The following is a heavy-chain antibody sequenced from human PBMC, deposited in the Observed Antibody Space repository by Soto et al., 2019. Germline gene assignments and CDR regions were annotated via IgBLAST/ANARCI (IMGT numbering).Heavy chain of an antibody. Sequence: SETLSLTCAVYGGSFSGYYWSWIRQPPGKGLEWIGEINHSGSTNYNPSLKSRVTISVDTSKNQFSLKLSSVTAADTAVYYCARCSGSGTSPDAFDIWGQGTMVTVS. CDR1: GGSFSGYY. D-gene: IGHD3-10*01. V-gene: IGHV4-34*01. CDR2: INHSGST. J-gene: IGHJ3*02. CDR3: ARCSGSGTSPDAFDI.